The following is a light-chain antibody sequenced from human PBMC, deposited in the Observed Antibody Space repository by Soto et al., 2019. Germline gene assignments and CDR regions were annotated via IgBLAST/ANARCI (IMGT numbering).Light chain of an antibody. J-gene: IGLJ1*01. CDR1: SSNVGGYNY. CDR3: STYTSSSTLNYV. CDR2: DVS. Sequence: QSVLTQPASVSGPPGQTITISCNGTSSNVGGYNYVSWYQRHPGKAPKLMIYDVSNRPSGVSNRFSGSKSGNTASLTISGLQAEDEADYYCSTYTSSSTLNYVFGTGTKVTVL. V-gene: IGLV2-14*01.